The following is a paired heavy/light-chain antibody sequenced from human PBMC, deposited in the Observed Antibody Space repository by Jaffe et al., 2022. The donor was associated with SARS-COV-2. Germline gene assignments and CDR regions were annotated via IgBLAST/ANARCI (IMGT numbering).Light chain of an antibody. CDR1: SSNIGAYYD. V-gene: IGLV1-40*01. J-gene: IGLJ3*02. CDR3: LSYDRSLSGWV. Sequence: QSVLTQPPSVSGAPGQRVTISCTGSSSNIGAYYDVHWYQQLPGTAPKLLIYDNNNRPSGVPDRFSGSKSGTSASLAITGLQAEDEADYYCLSYDRSLSGWVFGGGTKLTVL. CDR2: DNN.
Heavy chain of an antibody. CDR1: GFTFSIYA. CDR2: ISGTGGST. Sequence: EVQLVESGGGLVQPGGSLKLSCAGSGFTFSIYAMSWVRQAPGKGLEWVSGISGTGGSTYYADSVRGRFTFSRDNSKNTLYLQMNSLRPEDTAVYYCAKAMKGYDYVWGSYRMPGFDIWGQGTMVTVSS. D-gene: IGHD3-16*02. J-gene: IGHJ3*02. CDR3: AKAMKGYDYVWGSYRMPGFDI. V-gene: IGHV3-23*04.